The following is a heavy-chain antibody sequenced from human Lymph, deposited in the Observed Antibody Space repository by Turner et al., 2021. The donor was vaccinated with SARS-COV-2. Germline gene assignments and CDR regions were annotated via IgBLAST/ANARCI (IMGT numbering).Heavy chain of an antibody. CDR1: GFTFSYYW. CDR2: IKQDGSEK. J-gene: IGHJ4*02. D-gene: IGHD1-26*01. V-gene: IGHV3-7*01. Sequence: EVQPVESGGGLVQPGGSLRLSCAASGFTFSYYWMSWVRQAPGKGLEWVANIKQDGSEKYYVDSVKGRFTISRDNAKNSLFLQMNSLRAEDTAVYYCARMGSSSWYFDYWGQGTLVTVSS. CDR3: ARMGSSSWYFDY.